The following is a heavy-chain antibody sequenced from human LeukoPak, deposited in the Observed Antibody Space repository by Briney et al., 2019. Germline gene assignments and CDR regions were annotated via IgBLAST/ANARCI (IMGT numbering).Heavy chain of an antibody. J-gene: IGHJ3*02. V-gene: IGHV1-2*02. D-gene: IGHD4-23*01. CDR1: GYTFTRYG. Sequence: ASVKVSCKASGYTFTRYGISWVRQAPGQGPEWMGWINPNSGGTKYAQQFQGRVTMTRDTSISTVYMELSRLRSDDTAVYYCARAELRWYAFDIWGQGTMVTVSS. CDR2: INPNSGGT. CDR3: ARAELRWYAFDI.